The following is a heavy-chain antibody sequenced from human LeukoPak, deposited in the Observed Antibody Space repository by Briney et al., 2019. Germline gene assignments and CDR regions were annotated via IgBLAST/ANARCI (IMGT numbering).Heavy chain of an antibody. CDR3: ARLERSRMDGAQY. J-gene: IGHJ4*02. CDR1: GDSIRSSGYY. Sequence: RPSETLSLTCIVSGDSIRSSGYYWGWIRQPPGKGLEWIGSMFYGETTSYSPSLQSRVTISLDTSKNQFSLRLNSMTAADTAVYYCARLERSRMDGAQYWGQGTLVTVSS. D-gene: IGHD4/OR15-4a*01. CDR2: MFYGETT. V-gene: IGHV4-39*01.